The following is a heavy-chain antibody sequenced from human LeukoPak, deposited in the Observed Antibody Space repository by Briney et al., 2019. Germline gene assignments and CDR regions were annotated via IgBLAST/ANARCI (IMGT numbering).Heavy chain of an antibody. V-gene: IGHV4-59*08. D-gene: IGHD5/OR15-5a*01. CDR2: VYYSGST. Sequence: SETLSLTCTVSGGSISTYYWSWIRQSPGKGLEWIGSVYYSGSTNYSPSLKSRVRISVDTSKNQFSLELSSVTAADTAVYYCAVNSTKNTFDIWGQGTVHTVFS. CDR3: AVNSTKNTFDI. J-gene: IGHJ3*02. CDR1: GGSISTYY.